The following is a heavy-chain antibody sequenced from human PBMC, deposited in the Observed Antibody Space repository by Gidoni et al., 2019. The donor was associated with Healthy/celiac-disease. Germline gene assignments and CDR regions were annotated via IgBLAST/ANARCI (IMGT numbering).Heavy chain of an antibody. V-gene: IGHV5-51*01. CDR3: ARLHLGDRRMGSIWFGATRKGYYYYGMDV. CDR2: IYPGDSDT. J-gene: IGHJ6*02. D-gene: IGHD3-10*01. Sequence: EVQLVQSGAEVKKPGESLKISCKGSGYSFTSYWIGWVRQMHGKGLEWMGIIYPGDSDTRYSPSFQGQVTISADKSISTAYLQWSSLKASDTAMYYCARLHLGDRRMGSIWFGATRKGYYYYGMDVWGQGTTVTVSS. CDR1: GYSFTSYW.